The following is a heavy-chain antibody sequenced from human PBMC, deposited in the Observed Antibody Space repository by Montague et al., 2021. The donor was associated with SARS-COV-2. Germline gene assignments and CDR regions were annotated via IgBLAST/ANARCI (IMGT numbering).Heavy chain of an antibody. Sequence: SETLSLTCTVAGGSVSSGSYYWSWIRQPPGKGLEWIGYIYYSGSTNYNPSLKSRVTISVDTSKNQFSLKLCSVTAADTAVYYCASVNTAGAYWGQGTLVTVSS. CDR1: GGSVSSGSYY. D-gene: IGHD7-27*01. J-gene: IGHJ4*02. V-gene: IGHV4-61*01. CDR2: IYYSGST. CDR3: ASVNTAGAY.